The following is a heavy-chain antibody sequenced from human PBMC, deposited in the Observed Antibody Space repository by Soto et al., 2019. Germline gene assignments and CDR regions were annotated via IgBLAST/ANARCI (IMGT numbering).Heavy chain of an antibody. V-gene: IGHV1-8*01. CDR1: GYTFTSYD. J-gene: IGHJ4*02. CDR2: MNPNSGNT. D-gene: IGHD4-17*01. CDR3: AILRTTVTTWVDY. Sequence: QVQLVQSGAEVKKPGASVKVSCKASGYTFTSYDINWVRQATGQGLEWMGWMNPNSGNTGYAQKFQDRVTMTRNTSISTAYMELSSLRSEDTAVYYCAILRTTVTTWVDYWGQGTLVTVSS.